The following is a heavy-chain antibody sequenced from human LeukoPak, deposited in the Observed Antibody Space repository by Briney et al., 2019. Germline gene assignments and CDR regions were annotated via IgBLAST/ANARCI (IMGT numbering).Heavy chain of an antibody. CDR2: INTDGSST. Sequence: GGSLRLSCAASGFTLSNYWIHWVRQAPGKGLVWVSRINTDGSSTDYADSVRGRFTVSRDNAKNTLYLQMNSLRVEDTAVYYCARVIGWDEPFDLWGHGTLVTVSS. CDR1: GFTLSNYW. V-gene: IGHV3-74*01. D-gene: IGHD1-26*01. CDR3: ARVIGWDEPFDL. J-gene: IGHJ3*01.